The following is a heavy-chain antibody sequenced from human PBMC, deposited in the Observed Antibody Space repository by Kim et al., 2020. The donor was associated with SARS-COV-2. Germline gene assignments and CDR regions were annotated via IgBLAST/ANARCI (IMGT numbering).Heavy chain of an antibody. CDR3: VRDMDV. Sequence: GGSLRLSCAVSGFTFSTYWMTWVRQAPGKGLEWVANINQDGSAKNYEHSVKGRFTISRDNARNSLYLQMDSLRVEDMAVYYCVRDMDVWGQGTTYTVSS. V-gene: IGHV3-7*01. J-gene: IGHJ6*02. CDR1: GFTFSTYW. CDR2: INQDGSAK.